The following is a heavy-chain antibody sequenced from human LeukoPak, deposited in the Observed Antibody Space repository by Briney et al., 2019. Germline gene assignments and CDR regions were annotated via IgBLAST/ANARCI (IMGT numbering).Heavy chain of an antibody. Sequence: SETLSLTCTVSGGSIGSSSYYWGWIRQPPGKGLEWIGNLYYSGSTYYNPSLKSRVTISVDTSKNQFSLRLSSVTAADTAVYYCARPGYYYGSGSYYQVDPWGQGTLVTVSS. D-gene: IGHD3-10*01. V-gene: IGHV4-39*01. J-gene: IGHJ5*02. CDR2: LYYSGST. CDR1: GGSIGSSSYY. CDR3: ARPGYYYGSGSYYQVDP.